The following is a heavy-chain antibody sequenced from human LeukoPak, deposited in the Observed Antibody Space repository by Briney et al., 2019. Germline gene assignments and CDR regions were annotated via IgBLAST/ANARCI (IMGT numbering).Heavy chain of an antibody. Sequence: SQTLSLTCTVSGGSISSGGYYWSWIRQHPGKGLEWFAYIYYSGTTYYNPSLKRRVTISVDTSQIHSSLHLNSVTAADTAVYYCAIGQPYYFDYWGQGALVTVS. CDR1: GGSISSGGYY. CDR3: AIGQPYYFDY. D-gene: IGHD1-14*01. V-gene: IGHV4-31*03. J-gene: IGHJ4*02. CDR2: IYYSGTT.